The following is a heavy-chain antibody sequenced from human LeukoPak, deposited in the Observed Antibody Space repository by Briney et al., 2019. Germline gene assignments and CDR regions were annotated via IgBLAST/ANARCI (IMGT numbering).Heavy chain of an antibody. Sequence: GESLKISCKGSGYSFTSYWIAWVRQMPGKGLEWTGIIYPRDSDTRYSPSFQGQVTISADKSISTAYLQWSGLKASDTAVYYCARHVTSASAARGFDIWGQGTMVTVSS. CDR2: IYPRDSDT. V-gene: IGHV5-51*01. J-gene: IGHJ3*02. CDR1: GYSFTSYW. D-gene: IGHD1-14*01. CDR3: ARHVTSASAARGFDI.